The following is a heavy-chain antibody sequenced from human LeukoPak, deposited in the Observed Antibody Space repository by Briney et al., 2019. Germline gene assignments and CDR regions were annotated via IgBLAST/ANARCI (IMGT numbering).Heavy chain of an antibody. V-gene: IGHV4-38-2*02. Sequence: ESLRLSCTSSGFTFSSDAMTWVRQAPGKGLEWIGSIYYSGSTYYNPSLKSRVTISVGTSKNQFSLKLSSVTAADTAVYYCARAGHYDFWSGLYYFDYWGQGTLVTVSS. CDR3: ARAGHYDFWSGLYYFDY. CDR2: IYYSGST. D-gene: IGHD3-3*01. CDR1: GFTFSSDA. J-gene: IGHJ4*02.